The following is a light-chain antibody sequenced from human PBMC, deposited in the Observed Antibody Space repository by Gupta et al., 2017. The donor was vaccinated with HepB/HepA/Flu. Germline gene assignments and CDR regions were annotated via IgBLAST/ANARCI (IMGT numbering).Light chain of an antibody. CDR1: SSDIGDYNY. CDR3: SSYTAITRSVV. V-gene: IGLV2-14*03. Sequence: QSALTQPASVSGSPGRSITISCIGTSSDIGDYNYVSWYQQLPGKAPKLIIYDVSRRPSGVSNRFSGSKSANTALLSISWLQAEDEADYYCSSYTAITRSVVFGGGTKVTVL. J-gene: IGLJ2*01. CDR2: DVS.